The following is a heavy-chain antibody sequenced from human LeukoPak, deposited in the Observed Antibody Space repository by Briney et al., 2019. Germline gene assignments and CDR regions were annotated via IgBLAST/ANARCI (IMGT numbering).Heavy chain of an antibody. J-gene: IGHJ6*02. Sequence: GASVKVSCKASGYTFTSYGISWVRQAPGQGLEWMGWISAYNGNTNYAQKLQGRVTMTTDTSTSTAYMELRSLRSDDTAVYYCARDRPGIAARNYCYYGMDVWGQGTTVTVSS. CDR2: ISAYNGNT. D-gene: IGHD6-6*01. CDR1: GYTFTSYG. CDR3: ARDRPGIAARNYCYYGMDV. V-gene: IGHV1-18*01.